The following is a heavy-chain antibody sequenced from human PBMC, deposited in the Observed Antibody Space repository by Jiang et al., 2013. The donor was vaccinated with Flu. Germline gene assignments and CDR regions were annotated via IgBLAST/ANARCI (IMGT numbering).Heavy chain of an antibody. CDR1: GGSFRYYS. CDR3: AIYNYYYMDV. CDR2: INHSGST. J-gene: IGHJ6*03. Sequence: LLKPSETLSLTCGVYGGSFRYYSWTWIRQPPGRGLEWIGEINHSGSTSYNPSLKSRVTMSLDTSKNQFSLKVTSVTAADTAVYYCAIYNYYYMDVWGEGTTVIVSS. V-gene: IGHV4-34*01.